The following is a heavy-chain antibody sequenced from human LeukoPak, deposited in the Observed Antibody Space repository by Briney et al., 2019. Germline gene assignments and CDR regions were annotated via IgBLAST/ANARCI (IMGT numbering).Heavy chain of an antibody. V-gene: IGHV4-39*02. D-gene: IGHD3-10*01. CDR3: ARLITTAAPEQYFQR. CDR2: IHYSGTT. Sequence: SETLSLTCSVSGGSISGSPYHWGWLRQPPGRGLGWIATIHYSGTTSYNPSLKSRVTISVDTSKNDFSLTLTSVTAADTALYYCARLITTAAPEQYFQRWGQGSLVTVSS. CDR1: GGSISGSPYH. J-gene: IGHJ1*01.